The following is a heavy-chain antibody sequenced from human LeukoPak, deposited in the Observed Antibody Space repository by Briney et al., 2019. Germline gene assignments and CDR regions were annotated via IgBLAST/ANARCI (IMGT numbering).Heavy chain of an antibody. CDR1: GFNFKNYW. Sequence: QAGGSLRLSCAASGFNFKNYWMHWVRQAPGKGLEWVSRIINDGSSTTYADSVKGRFTISRDNAKDTLYLQMNSLRAEDTAVYYCAKDLRRGVVAVAGTGFDYWGQGTLVTVSS. V-gene: IGHV3-74*01. CDR3: AKDLRRGVVAVAGTGFDY. CDR2: IINDGSST. J-gene: IGHJ4*02. D-gene: IGHD6-19*01.